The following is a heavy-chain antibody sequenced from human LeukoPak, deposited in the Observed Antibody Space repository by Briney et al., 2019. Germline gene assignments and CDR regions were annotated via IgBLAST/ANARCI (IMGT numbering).Heavy chain of an antibody. CDR3: AIGRGGQQLGDY. Sequence: GGSLRLSCAVSGFTISNAWMSWVRQAPGKGLEWMGIIYPGDSDTRYSPSFQGQVTISADKSISTAYLQWSSLKASDTAMYYCAIGRGGQQLGDYWGQGTLVTVSS. CDR1: GFTISNAW. J-gene: IGHJ4*02. CDR2: IYPGDSDT. V-gene: IGHV5-51*01. D-gene: IGHD6-13*01.